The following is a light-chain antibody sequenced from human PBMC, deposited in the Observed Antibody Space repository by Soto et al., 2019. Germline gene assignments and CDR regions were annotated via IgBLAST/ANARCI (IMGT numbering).Light chain of an antibody. J-gene: IGLJ1*01. CDR2: GNS. Sequence: QAVVTQPPSVSGAPGQRVTISCTGSSSNIGATYDVQWYQQLPGTAPKVLIYGNSNRPSGVPDRFSGSKSGTSASLAITGLQADDEADYYCQSYDSSLSAHDVFGTGTKVTVL. CDR3: QSYDSSLSAHDV. CDR1: SSNIGATYD. V-gene: IGLV1-40*01.